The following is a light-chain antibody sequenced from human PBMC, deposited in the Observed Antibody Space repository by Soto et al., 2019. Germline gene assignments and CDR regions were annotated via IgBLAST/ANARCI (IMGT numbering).Light chain of an antibody. V-gene: IGLV1-51*01. CDR1: SSNFGNNY. J-gene: IGLJ3*02. CDR3: GAWDNSLSDWV. Sequence: QSVLTQPPSVSAAPGQKVTISCSGSSSNFGNNYVSWYQQVPGMAPKLVIYANNQRPSGISDRFSGPKSDTSATLGITGLQTGDEADYYCGAWDNSLSDWVFGGGTQLTV. CDR2: ANN.